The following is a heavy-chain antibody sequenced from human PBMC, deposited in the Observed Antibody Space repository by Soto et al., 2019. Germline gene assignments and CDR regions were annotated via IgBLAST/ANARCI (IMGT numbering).Heavy chain of an antibody. Sequence: SETLSLTCAVYGGSFSGYYWSWIRQPPGKGLEWIGEINHSGSTYYNPSLKSRVTISVDTSKNQFSLKLTSVTAADTAVYYCARDKITGLFGYWGQGTLVTVSS. J-gene: IGHJ4*02. CDR1: GGSFSGYY. V-gene: IGHV4-34*01. CDR3: ARDKITGLFGY. D-gene: IGHD2-8*02. CDR2: INHSGST.